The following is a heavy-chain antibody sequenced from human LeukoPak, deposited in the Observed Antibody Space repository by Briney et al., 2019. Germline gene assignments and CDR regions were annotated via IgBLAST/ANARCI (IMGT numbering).Heavy chain of an antibody. V-gene: IGHV3-7*03. D-gene: IGHD3-16*01. CDR2: INQDESEK. Sequence: GGSLRLSCVASGFTFVSHWMTWVRQAPGKGLEWVANINQDESEKYYVDSVKGRFTISRDNAKNTLYLQMSSLGAEDTAVYFCAKDDAWGRYQDWGQGTLVTVSS. CDR1: GFTFVSHW. CDR3: AKDDAWGRYQD. J-gene: IGHJ1*01.